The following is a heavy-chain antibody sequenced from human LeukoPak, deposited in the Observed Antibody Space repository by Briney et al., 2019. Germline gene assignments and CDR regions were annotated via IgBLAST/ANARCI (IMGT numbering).Heavy chain of an antibody. V-gene: IGHV3-48*04. D-gene: IGHD3-22*01. CDR2: ISSSSSTI. Sequence: GGSLRLSCAASGFTFSSYSMNWVRQAPGKGLEWVSYISSSSSTIYYADSVKGRFTISRDNAKNSLYLQMNSLRAEDTAVYYCAREDYYDSSGSLDYWGQGTLVTVSS. CDR1: GFTFSSYS. J-gene: IGHJ4*02. CDR3: AREDYYDSSGSLDY.